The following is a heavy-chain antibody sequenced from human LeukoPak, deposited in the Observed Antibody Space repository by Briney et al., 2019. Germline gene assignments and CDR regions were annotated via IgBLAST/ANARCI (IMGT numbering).Heavy chain of an antibody. Sequence: GGSLTLSCAASGFTFSSYWMHWVRQAAGKGLVWVSRINSDGSSATYADSVKGRFTISRDNAKNTLYLQMNSLRAEDTAVYYCARDRATAMFDYWAQGTLVTVSS. D-gene: IGHD5-18*01. CDR1: GFTFSSYW. CDR3: ARDRATAMFDY. J-gene: IGHJ4*02. V-gene: IGHV3-74*01. CDR2: INSDGSSA.